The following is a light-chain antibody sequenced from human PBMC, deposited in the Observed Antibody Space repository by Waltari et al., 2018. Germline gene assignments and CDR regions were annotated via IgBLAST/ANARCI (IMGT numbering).Light chain of an antibody. V-gene: IGLV3-25*03. CDR3: QSADSSGSL. J-gene: IGLJ2*01. Sequence: SSDLTQSPPVSVSPGQTARLTCSGDALQEQYAFWYQQKPGQAPVLVIYKYIEMPSGIPERFSVSSSGTTVALTISGVQAEDEADYYCQSADSSGSLFGGGTKLTVL. CDR2: KYI. CDR1: ALQEQY.